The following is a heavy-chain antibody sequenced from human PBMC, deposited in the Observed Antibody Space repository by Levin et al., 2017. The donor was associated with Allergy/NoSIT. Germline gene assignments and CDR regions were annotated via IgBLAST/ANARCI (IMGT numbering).Heavy chain of an antibody. J-gene: IGHJ6*02. D-gene: IGHD6-6*01. V-gene: IGHV3-9*01. Sequence: SLKISCAASGFTFDDYAMHWVRQAPGKGLEWVSGISWNSGSIGYADSVKGRFTISRDNAKNSLYLQMNSLRAEDTALYYCAKDRVAARSNYYYYYGMDVWGQGTTVTVSS. CDR3: AKDRVAARSNYYYYYGMDV. CDR2: ISWNSGSI. CDR1: GFTFDDYA.